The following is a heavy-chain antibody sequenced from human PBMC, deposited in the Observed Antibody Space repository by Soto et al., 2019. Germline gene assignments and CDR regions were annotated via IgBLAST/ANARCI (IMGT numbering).Heavy chain of an antibody. Sequence: EVQLVESGGGLVQPGGSLRLSCAASGFTFSSYWMSWVRQAPGKGLEWVANIKHDGSEKYYVDSVKGRFTISRDNAKNSLYLQMNSLRAEDTAVYYCARGAYYYGSGSYYSLDYWGQGTLVTVSS. D-gene: IGHD3-10*01. V-gene: IGHV3-7*03. J-gene: IGHJ4*02. CDR2: IKHDGSEK. CDR1: GFTFSSYW. CDR3: ARGAYYYGSGSYYSLDY.